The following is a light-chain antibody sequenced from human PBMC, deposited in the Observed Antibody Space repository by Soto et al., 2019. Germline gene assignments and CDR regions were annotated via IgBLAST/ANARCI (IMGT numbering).Light chain of an antibody. CDR2: SVS. CDR3: SSSTRSSTYL. J-gene: IGLJ1*01. Sequence: QSALTQPASVSGSPGQSITISCTGTSSDIGAYYSVSWYQQYPGNAPKLIIYSVSHRSSSVSDRFSGSKSDNTASLTISGLRTEDEDYYYSSSSTRSSTYLFGTGTKVTVL. V-gene: IGLV2-14*03. CDR1: SSDIGAYYS.